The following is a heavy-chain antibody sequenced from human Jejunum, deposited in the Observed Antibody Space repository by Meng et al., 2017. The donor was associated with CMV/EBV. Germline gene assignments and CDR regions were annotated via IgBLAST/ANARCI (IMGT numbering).Heavy chain of an antibody. J-gene: IGHJ6*02. Sequence: YTVSPYAIAGVRQAPGRGLEWMGWVSAYNGDTNYAHQLHGRVTMTTDTSTTTAYMELRSLRSDDTGVYYCARIPVTSGSSYGLDVWGQGTTVTVSS. CDR2: VSAYNGDT. D-gene: IGHD4-17*01. CDR3: ARIPVTSGSSYGLDV. V-gene: IGHV1-18*01. CDR1: YTVSPYA.